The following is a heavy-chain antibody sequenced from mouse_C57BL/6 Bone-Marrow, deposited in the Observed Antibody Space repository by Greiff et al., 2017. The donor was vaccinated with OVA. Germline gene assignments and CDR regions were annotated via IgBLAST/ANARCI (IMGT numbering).Heavy chain of an antibody. CDR3: ARKDYGSSQYYFDY. CDR1: GYTFTSYW. CDR2: IDPSDSYT. J-gene: IGHJ2*01. Sequence: QVQLKQPGAELVMPGASVKLSCKASGYTFTSYWMHWVKQRPGQGLEWIGEIDPSDSYTNYNQKFKGKSTLTVDKSSSTAYMQLSSLTSEDSAVYYCARKDYGSSQYYFDYWGQGTTLTVSS. V-gene: IGHV1-69*01. D-gene: IGHD1-1*01.